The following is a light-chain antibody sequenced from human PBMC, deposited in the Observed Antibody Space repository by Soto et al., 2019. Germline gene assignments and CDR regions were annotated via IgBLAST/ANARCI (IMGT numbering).Light chain of an antibody. Sequence: QSVLTQPPSASGSPGQSVTISCTRTSSDVGAYKYVSWYQQYPGKAPKVIIYEVSKRPSGVPDRFSGSKSDNTASLTVSGLQAEDEADYYCSSYAGSNSYVFGTGTKLTVL. V-gene: IGLV2-8*01. CDR3: SSYAGSNSYV. CDR1: SSDVGAYKY. CDR2: EVS. J-gene: IGLJ1*01.